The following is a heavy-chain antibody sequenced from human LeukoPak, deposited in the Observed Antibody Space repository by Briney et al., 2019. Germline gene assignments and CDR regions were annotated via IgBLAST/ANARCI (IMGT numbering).Heavy chain of an antibody. CDR2: IYYSGST. CDR3: ARHIEGWSSSGWPYYFDY. Sequence: PSETLSLTCTVSGGSISSYYWSWIRQPPGKGLEWIGYIYYSGSTNYNPPLKSRVTISVDTSKNQFTLKLSSVTAADTAVYYCARHIEGWSSSGWPYYFDYWGQGTLVTVSS. J-gene: IGHJ4*02. D-gene: IGHD6-19*01. CDR1: GGSISSYY. V-gene: IGHV4-59*08.